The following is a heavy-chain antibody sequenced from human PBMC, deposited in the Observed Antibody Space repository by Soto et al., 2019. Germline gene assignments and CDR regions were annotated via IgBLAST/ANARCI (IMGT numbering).Heavy chain of an antibody. CDR3: ARQRNSSPEDYYFDY. Sequence: SETLSLTCTVSGSSISSYYWSWIRQPPGKGLEWIGYIYYSGSTNYNPSLKSRVTISVDTSKNQFSLKLSSVTAADTAVYYCARQRNSSPEDYYFDYWGQGTLVTVSS. D-gene: IGHD6-19*01. J-gene: IGHJ4*02. V-gene: IGHV4-59*08. CDR1: GSSISSYY. CDR2: IYYSGST.